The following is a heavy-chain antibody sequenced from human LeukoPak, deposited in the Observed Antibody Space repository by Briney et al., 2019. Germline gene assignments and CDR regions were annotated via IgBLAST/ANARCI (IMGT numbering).Heavy chain of an antibody. CDR3: ARGHCSGGRCHSVGYYGMDV. J-gene: IGHJ6*02. V-gene: IGHV3-74*01. D-gene: IGHD2-15*01. CDR1: RFTFSNYW. Sequence: GGSLRLSCAASRFTFSNYWMHWVRQAPGKGLVWVSRIKGDGTSINYADSVKGRFTISRDNAKNRLFLQMNSLRAEDTAVYFCARGHCSGGRCHSVGYYGMDVWGQGTTVTVSS. CDR2: IKGDGTSI.